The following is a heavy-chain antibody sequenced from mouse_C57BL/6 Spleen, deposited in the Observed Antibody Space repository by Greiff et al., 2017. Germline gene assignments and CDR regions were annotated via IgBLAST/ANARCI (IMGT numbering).Heavy chain of an antibody. Sequence: EVMLVESGGGLVKPGGSLKLSCAASGFTFSSYAMSWVRQTPEKRLEWVATISDGGSYTYYPDNVKGRFTISRDNAKNNLYLQMSHLKSEDTARYYCARDYYGSSPAWLAYWGQGTLVTVSA. V-gene: IGHV5-4*01. D-gene: IGHD1-1*01. CDR2: ISDGGSYT. CDR3: ARDYYGSSPAWLAY. J-gene: IGHJ3*01. CDR1: GFTFSSYA.